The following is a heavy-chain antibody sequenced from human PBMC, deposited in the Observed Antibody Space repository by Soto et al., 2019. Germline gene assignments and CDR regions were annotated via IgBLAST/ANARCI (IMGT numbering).Heavy chain of an antibody. CDR2: IKSKADGGTT. D-gene: IGHD5-12*01. Sequence: GGSLRLSCAASGLIFSNAWINWVRQAPGKGLEWVGRIKSKADGGTTDFADSVRGRFTTSRDNSKSTLYLQLSSLRAEDTAVYYCAKFVWLPVSVYFDYWGQGILVTVSS. V-gene: IGHV3-15*07. CDR3: AKFVWLPVSVYFDY. CDR1: GLIFSNAW. J-gene: IGHJ4*02.